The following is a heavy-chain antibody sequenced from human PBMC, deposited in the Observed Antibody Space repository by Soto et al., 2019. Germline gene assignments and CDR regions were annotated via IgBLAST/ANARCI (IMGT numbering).Heavy chain of an antibody. Sequence: GASVKLSCKASGYTFTSYDINWVRQATGQGLEWMGWMNPNSGNTGYAQKFQGRVTMTRNTSISTAYMELSSLRSEDTAVYYCARAGDYSYYYGMDVWGQGTTVTVSS. CDR2: MNPNSGNT. V-gene: IGHV1-8*01. CDR3: ARAGDYSYYYGMDV. D-gene: IGHD4-4*01. CDR1: GYTFTSYD. J-gene: IGHJ6*02.